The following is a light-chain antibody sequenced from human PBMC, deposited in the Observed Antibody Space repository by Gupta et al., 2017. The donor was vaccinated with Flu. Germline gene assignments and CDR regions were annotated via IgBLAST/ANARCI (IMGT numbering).Light chain of an antibody. CDR2: GNN. J-gene: IGLJ3*02. CDR3: AVWDDSLNGKWV. CDR1: SSTIGSNT. V-gene: IGLV1-44*01. Sequence: SVLTQPPSASGTPGQRATISCSGSSSTIGSNTVNWYQQLPGTAPKVLIYGNNERPSGCPVRFSCSKSGSSASLAISVLQSEDEADYYCAVWDDSLNGKWVFGGGTRLTVL.